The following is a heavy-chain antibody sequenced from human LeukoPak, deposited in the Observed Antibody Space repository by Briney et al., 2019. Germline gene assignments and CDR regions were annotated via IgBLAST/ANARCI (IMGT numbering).Heavy chain of an antibody. CDR1: GYTFTSYD. CDR2: MNPNSGNT. D-gene: IGHD3-3*01. J-gene: IGHJ5*02. V-gene: IGHV1-8*01. CDR3: ARAVDDFWSGYCTMEGWFDP. Sequence: GASVKVSCKASGYTFTSYDINWVRQATGQGLEWMGWMNPNSGNTGYAQKFQGRVTMTRNTSISTAYMELSSLRSEDTAVYYCARAVDDFWSGYCTMEGWFDPWGQGTLVTVSS.